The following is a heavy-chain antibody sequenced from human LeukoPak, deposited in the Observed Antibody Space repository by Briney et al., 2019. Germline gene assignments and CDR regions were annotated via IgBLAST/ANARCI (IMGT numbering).Heavy chain of an antibody. Sequence: PGGSLRLSCAASGFTFSSYGMHWVRQAPGKGLEWVAFIRYDGSNKYYADSVKGRFTISRDNSKNTLYLQMNSLRAEDTAVYYCAKPAQYYYGSGSFYYFDYWGQGTLVTVSS. CDR3: AKPAQYYYGSGSFYYFDY. CDR1: GFTFSSYG. V-gene: IGHV3-30*02. CDR2: IRYDGSNK. J-gene: IGHJ4*02. D-gene: IGHD3-10*01.